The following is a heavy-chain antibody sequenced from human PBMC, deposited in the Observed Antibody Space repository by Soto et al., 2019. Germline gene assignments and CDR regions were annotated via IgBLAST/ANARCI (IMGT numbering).Heavy chain of an antibody. CDR1: GGTFNSYT. J-gene: IGHJ4*02. D-gene: IGHD6-13*01. V-gene: IGHV1-69*02. CDR2: IIPILGIA. CDR3: ASLIAAAGHGDY. Sequence: QVQLVQSGAEVKKPGSSVKVSCKASGGTFNSYTISWVRQAPGQGLEWMGRIIPILGIANYAQKFQGRVTITADKSTSTAYMELSSLRSEDTAVYYCASLIAAAGHGDYWGQGTLVTVSS.